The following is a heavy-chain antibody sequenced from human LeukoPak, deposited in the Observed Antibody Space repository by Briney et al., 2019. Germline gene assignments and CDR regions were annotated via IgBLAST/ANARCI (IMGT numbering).Heavy chain of an antibody. Sequence: GGSLRLSCAASGFTFSSYAMHWVRQAPGKGLEWVAVISYDGSNKYYADSVKGRFTISRENSKNTLYLQMNSLRAEDTAVYYCAREYCSGGSCYWGSYYYYYMDVWGKGTTVTVSS. J-gene: IGHJ6*03. D-gene: IGHD2-15*01. CDR3: AREYCSGGSCYWGSYYYYYMDV. CDR2: ISYDGSNK. CDR1: GFTFSSYA. V-gene: IGHV3-30*04.